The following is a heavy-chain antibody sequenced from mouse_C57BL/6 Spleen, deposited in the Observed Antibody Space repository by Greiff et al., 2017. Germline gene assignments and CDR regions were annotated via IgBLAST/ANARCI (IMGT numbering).Heavy chain of an antibody. V-gene: IGHV1-15*01. CDR1: GYTFTDYE. J-gene: IGHJ2*01. CDR3: TTSRVDYFGY. D-gene: IGHD1-1*01. Sequence: VQLQQSGAELVRPGASVTLSCKASGYTFTDYEMHWVKQTPVHGLEWIGAIDPETGGTAYNQKFKGKAILTADKSSSTAYMELRSLTSEDSAVYYGTTSRVDYFGYWGQGTTLTVSS. CDR2: IDPETGGT.